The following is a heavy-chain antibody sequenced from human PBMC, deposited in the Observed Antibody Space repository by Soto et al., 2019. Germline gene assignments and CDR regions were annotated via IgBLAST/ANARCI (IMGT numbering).Heavy chain of an antibody. J-gene: IGHJ5*02. Sequence: QVQLQESGPGLVKPSQTLSLTCTVSGGSISSGGYYWSWIRQHPGKGLEWIGYIYYSGSTYYNPSLNSRVTISVDTSKNQFSLKLSSVTAADTAVYYCARGRYCSGRSCYSSGGTEFDPWGQGTLVTVSS. CDR1: GGSISSGGYY. V-gene: IGHV4-31*03. CDR3: ARGRYCSGRSCYSSGGTEFDP. D-gene: IGHD2-15*01. CDR2: IYYSGST.